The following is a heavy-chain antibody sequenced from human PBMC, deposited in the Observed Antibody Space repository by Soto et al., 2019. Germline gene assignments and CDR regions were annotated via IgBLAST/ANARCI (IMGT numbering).Heavy chain of an antibody. CDR3: ARGRYGDY. V-gene: IGHV1-18*01. CDR2: ISAHNGNT. D-gene: IGHD1-1*01. J-gene: IGHJ4*02. Sequence: QVHLVQTGDEVKKPGASVKVSCKSSGYAFTTYGITWVRQAPGQELEWMGWISAHNGNTNYAQKLQGRVTVTRDTSTSTAYMELRSLRSDDTAVYYCARGRYGDYWGQGALVTVSS. CDR1: GYAFTTYG.